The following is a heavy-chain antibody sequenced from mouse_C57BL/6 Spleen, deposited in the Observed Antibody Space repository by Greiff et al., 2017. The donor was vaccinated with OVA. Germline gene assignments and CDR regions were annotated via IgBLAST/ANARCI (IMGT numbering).Heavy chain of an antibody. Sequence: QVQLKQPGAELVKPGASVKMSCKASGYTFTSYWITWVKQRPGQGLEWIGDIYPGSGSTNYNEKFKSKATLTVDTSSSTAYMQLSSLTSEDSAVYYCARGGDYGYAAWFAYWGQGTLVTVSA. CDR1: GYTFTSYW. CDR2: IYPGSGST. CDR3: ARGGDYGYAAWFAY. V-gene: IGHV1-55*01. D-gene: IGHD2-2*01. J-gene: IGHJ3*01.